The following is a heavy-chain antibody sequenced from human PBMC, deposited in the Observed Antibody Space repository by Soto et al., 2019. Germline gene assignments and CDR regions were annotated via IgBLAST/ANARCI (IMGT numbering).Heavy chain of an antibody. V-gene: IGHV1-3*01. J-gene: IGHJ4*02. D-gene: IGHD3-22*01. CDR3: ARYYYDSSGYYFPFDY. CDR2: INAGNGNT. Sequence: ASVKVSCKVSGYTFTSYAMHWVRQAPGQRLEWMGWINAGNGNTKYSQKFQGRVTITRDTSASTAYMELSSLRSEDTAVYYCARYYYDSSGYYFPFDYWGQVTLVTVSS. CDR1: GYTFTSYA.